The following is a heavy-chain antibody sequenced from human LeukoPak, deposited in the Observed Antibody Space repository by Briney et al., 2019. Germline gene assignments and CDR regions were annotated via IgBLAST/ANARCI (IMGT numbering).Heavy chain of an antibody. CDR3: AKTGNSNSGWIPYYFDY. D-gene: IGHD6-19*01. V-gene: IGHV3-23*01. J-gene: IGHJ4*02. Sequence: PGGSLRLSCAVSGFTISNYAMSWVRQAPGKGLEWVSLMSGSAGNTYYADSVKGRFTISRDNSIYTLHLQMDSLRAEDTAVYYCAKTGNSNSGWIPYYFDYWGQGTLVTVSS. CDR2: MSGSAGNT. CDR1: GFTISNYA.